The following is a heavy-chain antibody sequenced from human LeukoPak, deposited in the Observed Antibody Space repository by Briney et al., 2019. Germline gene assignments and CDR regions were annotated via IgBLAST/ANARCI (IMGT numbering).Heavy chain of an antibody. CDR3: ARDLYDFWSGYYTASGWFDP. CDR2: ISYDGSNK. V-gene: IGHV3-30-3*01. J-gene: IGHJ5*02. Sequence: TGGSLRLSCAASGFTFSSYAMHWVRQAPGKGLEWVAVISYDGSNKYYADSVKGRFTISRDNSKNTLYLQMNSLRAEDTAVYYCARDLYDFWSGYYTASGWFDPWGQGTLVTVSS. CDR1: GFTFSSYA. D-gene: IGHD3-3*01.